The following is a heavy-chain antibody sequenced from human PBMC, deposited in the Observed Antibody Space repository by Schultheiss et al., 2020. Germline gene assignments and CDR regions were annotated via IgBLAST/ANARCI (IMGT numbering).Heavy chain of an antibody. CDR1: GFTFSTYA. J-gene: IGHJ4*02. CDR2: ITSGGTT. CDR3: AKGPSSGSFDF. D-gene: IGHD3-22*01. V-gene: IGHV3-23*01. Sequence: GGSLRLFCAASGFTFSTYAMSWVRQAPGKGLEWVSTITSGGTTYNADSVKGQFTISRDNSKNMLYLQMNSLRGEDTAVYYCAKGPSSGSFDFWGQGTLVNVYS.